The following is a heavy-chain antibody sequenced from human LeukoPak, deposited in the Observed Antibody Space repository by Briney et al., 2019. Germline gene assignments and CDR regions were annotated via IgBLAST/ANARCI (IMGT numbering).Heavy chain of an antibody. Sequence: SETLSLTCAVYGGSFSGYYWSWIRQPPGKGLEWIGEINHSGSTNHNPSLKSRVTISVDTSKNQFSLKLSSVTAADTAVYYCARGLFRFDIWGQGTMVTVSS. CDR1: GGSFSGYY. J-gene: IGHJ3*02. D-gene: IGHD2-21*01. CDR3: ARGLFRFDI. CDR2: INHSGST. V-gene: IGHV4-34*01.